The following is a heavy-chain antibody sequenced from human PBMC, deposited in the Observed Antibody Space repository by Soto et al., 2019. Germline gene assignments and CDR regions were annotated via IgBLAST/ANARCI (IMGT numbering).Heavy chain of an antibody. Sequence: PGESLKISCKGSGYSFTSYWIGWVRQMPGKGLEWMGIIYPGDSDTRYSPSFQGQVTISADKSISTAYLQWSSLKASDTAMYYCARHRSISTGADYYYYGMDVWGQGTTVTVSS. CDR3: ARHRSISTGADYYYYGMDV. CDR1: GYSFTSYW. V-gene: IGHV5-51*01. CDR2: IYPGDSDT. J-gene: IGHJ6*02. D-gene: IGHD2-2*01.